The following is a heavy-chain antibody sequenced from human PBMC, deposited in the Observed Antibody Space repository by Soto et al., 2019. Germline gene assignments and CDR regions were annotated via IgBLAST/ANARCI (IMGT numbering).Heavy chain of an antibody. CDR1: GGSISSYY. D-gene: IGHD3-10*01. CDR2: IYYSGST. V-gene: IGHV4-59*01. J-gene: IGHJ5*02. CDR3: ARGPRIWFGELVPWFDP. Sequence: SETLSLTCTVSGGSISSYYWSWIRQPPGKGLEWIGYIYYSGSTNYNPSLKSRVTISVDTSKNQFSLKLSSVTAADTAVYYCARGPRIWFGELVPWFDPWGQGTPVTVSS.